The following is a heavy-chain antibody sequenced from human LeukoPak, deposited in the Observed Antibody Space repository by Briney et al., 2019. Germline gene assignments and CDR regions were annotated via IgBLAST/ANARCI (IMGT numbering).Heavy chain of an antibody. Sequence: GGSLRLSCAASGFTFDDYAMHWVRQAPGKGLEWVSGISWNSGSIGYADSVKGRFTISRDNAKNSLYLQMNSLRAEDTALYYCAKANGQDSSGYYALDYWGLGTLVTVSS. CDR3: AKANGQDSSGYYALDY. D-gene: IGHD3-22*01. CDR1: GFTFDDYA. J-gene: IGHJ4*02. V-gene: IGHV3-9*01. CDR2: ISWNSGSI.